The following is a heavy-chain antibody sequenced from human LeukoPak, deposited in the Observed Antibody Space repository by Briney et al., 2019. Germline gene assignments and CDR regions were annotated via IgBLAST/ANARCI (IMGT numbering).Heavy chain of an antibody. Sequence: GGSLRLSCAASGFTFSTYWMSWVRQAPGKGLEWVANIKQDGSEKYYVDSVKGRFTISRDNAKNSLYLQMNSQRAEDTAMYYCARDSAGNDYWGQGTLVTVSS. V-gene: IGHV3-7*01. CDR1: GFTFSTYW. J-gene: IGHJ4*02. CDR2: IKQDGSEK. CDR3: ARDSAGNDY. D-gene: IGHD6-13*01.